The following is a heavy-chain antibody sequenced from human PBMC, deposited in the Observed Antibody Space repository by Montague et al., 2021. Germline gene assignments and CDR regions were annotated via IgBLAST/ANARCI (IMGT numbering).Heavy chain of an antibody. Sequence: SETPSLTCTVSRSLINSDYYWGWIRQPPGKGLEWMGSVSHGGRTYYNPSLKSRVTISVDTSNNHFSLKLSSVTAADTAMYYCARERDRYYYMDIWGKGTTITVSS. CDR1: RSLINSDYY. V-gene: IGHV4-38-2*02. CDR3: ARERDRYYYMDI. J-gene: IGHJ6*03. CDR2: VSHGGRT.